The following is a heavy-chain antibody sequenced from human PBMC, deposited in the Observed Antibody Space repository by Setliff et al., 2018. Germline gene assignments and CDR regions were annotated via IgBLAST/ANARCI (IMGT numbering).Heavy chain of an antibody. Sequence: PSETLSLTCEVSGGSSSDYYWSWIRQSPGKGLEWLEDFNRTRKIDYSPSLKSRLTISVDTSKKQFSLHLNSVTAADTAMYYCAGGGRYCGGDCYQDDAFDIWGQGTMVTVSS. V-gene: IGHV4-34*01. J-gene: IGHJ3*02. CDR3: AGGGRYCGGDCYQDDAFDI. CDR1: GGSSSDYY. D-gene: IGHD2-21*02. CDR2: FNRTRKI.